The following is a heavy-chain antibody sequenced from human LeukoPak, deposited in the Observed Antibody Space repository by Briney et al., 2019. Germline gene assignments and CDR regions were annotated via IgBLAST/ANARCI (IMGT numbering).Heavy chain of an antibody. D-gene: IGHD3-22*01. CDR2: ISGSGGST. CDR3: AKDFYYYDSSGPFDY. V-gene: IGHV3-23*01. CDR1: GFTFSSYA. Sequence: GGSLRLSCAASGFTFSSYAMSWVRQAPGKGLEWVSAISGSGGSTYYADSVKGRFTISRDNSKNTLYLQMNSLRAEDTAVYYCAKDFYYYDSSGPFDYWGQGTLVTVSS. J-gene: IGHJ4*02.